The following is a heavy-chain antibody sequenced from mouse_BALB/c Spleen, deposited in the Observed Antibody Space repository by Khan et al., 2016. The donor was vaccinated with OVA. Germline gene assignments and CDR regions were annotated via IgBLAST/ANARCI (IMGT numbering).Heavy chain of an antibody. V-gene: IGHV5-9-3*01. Sequence: EVELVESGGGLVKPGGSLKLSCAASGFTFSTYAMSWVRQTPEKRLEWVATISSDGDYTYYPDNVTGRFTISRDNAKNILYLQMSSLRSEDTAMYYCAKFADCYFDYWGQGTLVTVSA. CDR1: GFTFSTYA. CDR3: AKFADCYFDY. J-gene: IGHJ3*01. CDR2: ISSDGDYT. D-gene: IGHD2-3*01.